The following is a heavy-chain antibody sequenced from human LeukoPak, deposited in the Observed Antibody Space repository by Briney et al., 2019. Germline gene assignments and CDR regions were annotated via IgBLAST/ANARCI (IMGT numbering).Heavy chain of an antibody. CDR3: AKWGCSGGSCYPFDY. CDR1: GFTFSSYI. CDR2: ISSSSSFI. J-gene: IGHJ4*02. Sequence: PGGSLRLSCAVSGFTFSSYIMTWVRQAPGKGLEWVSSISSSSSFIYYADSVRGRFSISRDNSKNTLYLQMNSLRAEDTVVYYCAKWGCSGGSCYPFDYWGQGTLVTVSS. V-gene: IGHV3-21*04. D-gene: IGHD2-15*01.